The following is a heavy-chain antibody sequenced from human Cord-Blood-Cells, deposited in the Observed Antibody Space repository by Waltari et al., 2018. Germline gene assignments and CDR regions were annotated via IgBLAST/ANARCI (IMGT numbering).Heavy chain of an antibody. CDR3: ATHSRIAAAGAEYFQH. D-gene: IGHD6-13*01. J-gene: IGHJ1*01. V-gene: IGHV4-61*01. CDR1: GGSVSSGSYY. Sequence: QVQLQESGPGLVKPSETLSLTCTVSGGSVSSGSYYWSWIRQPPGKGLEWIGYIYYSGSTNYNPSLKSRVTISVDTSKNQFSLKLSSVTAADTAVYYCATHSRIAAAGAEYFQHWGQGTLVTVSS. CDR2: IYYSGST.